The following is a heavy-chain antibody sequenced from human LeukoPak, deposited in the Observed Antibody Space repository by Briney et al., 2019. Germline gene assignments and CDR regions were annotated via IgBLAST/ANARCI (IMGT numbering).Heavy chain of an antibody. Sequence: GGSLRLSCEASGFTFSTYAMSWVRQPPGEGLQWVSGISGSDSGTYYTDTVKGRFTISRDNSKNTVYLEIDNLRAEDTAVYYCAKCMSGTGVCLNFDSWGQGILVTVSS. J-gene: IGHJ4*02. CDR1: GFTFSTYA. V-gene: IGHV3-23*01. CDR3: AKCMSGTGVCLNFDS. CDR2: ISGSDSGT. D-gene: IGHD2-8*02.